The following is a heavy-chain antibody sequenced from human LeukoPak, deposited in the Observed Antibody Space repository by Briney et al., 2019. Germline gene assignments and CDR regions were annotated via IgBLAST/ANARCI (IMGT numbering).Heavy chain of an antibody. V-gene: IGHV4-4*07. CDR3: ASLRWLVPHYFDY. D-gene: IGHD6-19*01. CDR1: GGSISGYY. CDR2: FYTTGST. Sequence: SETLSPTCTVSGGSISGYYWSWVRQAAGKGLEWIGRFYTTGSTNYNPSLKSRITMSVDTSKNQFSLNLTSVTAADTAVYYCASLRWLVPHYFDYWGQGTLVTVSS. J-gene: IGHJ4*02.